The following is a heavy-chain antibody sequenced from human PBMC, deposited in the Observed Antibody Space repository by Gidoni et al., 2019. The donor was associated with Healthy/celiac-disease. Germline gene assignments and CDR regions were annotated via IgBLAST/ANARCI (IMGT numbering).Heavy chain of an antibody. CDR3: ARRILTGYYNPDSPGGWFDP. D-gene: IGHD3-9*01. CDR2: IYYSGST. CDR1: GGSISSSSYY. Sequence: QLQLQESGPGLVKPSETLSLTCTVSGGSISSSSYYWGWIRQPPGKGLEWIGSIYYSGSTYYNPSLKSRVTISVDTSKNQFSLKLSSVTAADTAVYYCARRILTGYYNPDSPGGWFDPWGQGTLVTVSS. J-gene: IGHJ5*02. V-gene: IGHV4-39*01.